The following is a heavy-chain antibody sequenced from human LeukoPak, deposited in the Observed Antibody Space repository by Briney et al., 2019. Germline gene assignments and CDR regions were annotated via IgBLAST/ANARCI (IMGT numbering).Heavy chain of an antibody. V-gene: IGHV4-59*08. Sequence: SETLSLTCTVSGGSISSYYWSWIRQPPGKGPEWIGYSDKSGSTNYNPSLKSRVTISVDTSTNQFSLRLSSVTAADTAVYYCAADRNSRSWYYYWGQGILVTVSS. D-gene: IGHD6-13*01. CDR3: AADRNSRSWYYY. J-gene: IGHJ4*02. CDR1: GGSISSYY. CDR2: SDKSGST.